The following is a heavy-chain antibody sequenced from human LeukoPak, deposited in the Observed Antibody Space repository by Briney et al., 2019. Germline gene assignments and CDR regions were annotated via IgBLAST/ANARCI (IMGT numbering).Heavy chain of an antibody. D-gene: IGHD3-9*01. CDR1: GFTFSSYG. Sequence: GRSLRLSCAASGFTFSSYGMHWVRQAPGKGLEWVAVIWYDGSNKYYADSVKGRFTISRDNSKNTLYLQMNSLRAEDTAVYYCARALHKTYYDILTGYLDYWGQGTLVTVSS. J-gene: IGHJ4*02. V-gene: IGHV3-33*01. CDR2: IWYDGSNK. CDR3: ARALHKTYYDILTGYLDY.